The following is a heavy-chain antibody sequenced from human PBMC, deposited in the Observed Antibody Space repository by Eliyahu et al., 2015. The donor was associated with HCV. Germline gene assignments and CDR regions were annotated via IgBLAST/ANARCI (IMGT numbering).Heavy chain of an antibody. J-gene: IGHJ6*03. CDR2: IYYSGST. CDR1: GGSISSSSYY. Sequence: QLQLQESGPGLVKPSETLSLTCTVSGGSISSSSYYWGWIRQPPGKGLEWIGSIYYSGSTYYKPSLKSRVTISVDTSKNQFSLKLSSVTAADTAVYYCQGYNNYDPRGGYYYYYMDVWGKGTTVTVSS. V-gene: IGHV4-39*07. D-gene: IGHD5-12*01. CDR3: QGYNNYDPRGGYYYYYMDV.